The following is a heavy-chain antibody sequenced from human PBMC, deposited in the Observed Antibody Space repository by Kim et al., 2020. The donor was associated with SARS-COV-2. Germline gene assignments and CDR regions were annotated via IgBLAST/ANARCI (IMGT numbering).Heavy chain of an antibody. CDR2: ISAYNGNT. J-gene: IGHJ6*02. V-gene: IGHV1-18*04. Sequence: ASVKVSCKASGYTFTSYGISWVRQAPGQGLEWMGWISAYNGNTNYAQKLQGRVTMTTDTSTSTAYMELRSLRSDDTAVYYCARQVCGGDCYSWEYYNGMDVWGQGTTVTVSS. CDR3: ARQVCGGDCYSWEYYNGMDV. CDR1: GYTFTSYG. D-gene: IGHD2-21*02.